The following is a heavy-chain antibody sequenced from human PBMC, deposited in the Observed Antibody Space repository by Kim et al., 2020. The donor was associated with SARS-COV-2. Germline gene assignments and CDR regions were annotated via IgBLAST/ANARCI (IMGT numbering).Heavy chain of an antibody. CDR1: GFTFSDYD. J-gene: IGHJ6*02. CDR2: IDSAGDT. D-gene: IGHD6-19*01. CDR3: VRGAVTGDYDMDV. V-gene: IGHV3-13*04. Sequence: GGSLRLSCTASGFTFSDYDMHWVRQPTGKGLEWVSAIDSAGDTYYPDSVKGRFTISRENAKNSLYLQMNSLRAGDSAVYYCVRGAVTGDYDMDVWGQGTT.